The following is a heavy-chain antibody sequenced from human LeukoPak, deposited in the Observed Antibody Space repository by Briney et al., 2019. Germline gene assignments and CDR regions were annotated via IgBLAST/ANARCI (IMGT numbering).Heavy chain of an antibody. Sequence: PSETLSLTCTVSSGSISTYYWSWIRQPPGKGLEWIGYIHYSGSTNYNPSLKSRVSISVETSKNQFSLKLNSVTAADTAVYYCARHRSKWLQSSFDYWGQGTLVTVSS. J-gene: IGHJ4*02. D-gene: IGHD5-24*01. V-gene: IGHV4-59*08. CDR1: SGSISTYY. CDR2: IHYSGST. CDR3: ARHRSKWLQSSFDY.